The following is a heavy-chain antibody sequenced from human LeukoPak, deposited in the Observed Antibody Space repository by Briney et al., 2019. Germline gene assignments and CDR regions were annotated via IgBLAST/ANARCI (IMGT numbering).Heavy chain of an antibody. CDR3: ARDGAAAGLIDL. V-gene: IGHV1-8*01. CDR1: GYTFTSYD. J-gene: IGHJ2*01. Sequence: ASVKVSCKASGYTFTSYDINWVRQATGQGLEWMGWMNPNSGNTGYAQKFQGRVTMTRNTSISTAYMELSSLRSEDTAVYYCARDGAAAGLIDLWGRGTLVTVSS. D-gene: IGHD6-13*01. CDR2: MNPNSGNT.